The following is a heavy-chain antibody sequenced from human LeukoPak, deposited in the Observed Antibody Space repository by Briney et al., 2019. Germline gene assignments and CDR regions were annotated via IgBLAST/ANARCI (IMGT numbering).Heavy chain of an antibody. V-gene: IGHV4-38-2*02. CDR2: FSHSGNT. D-gene: IGHD3-3*01. J-gene: IGHJ4*02. Sequence: SETLSLTCTVSGYSISSGFYWGWIRQSPEKGLDWIATFSHSGNTYYNPSLKSRVAISLDTSKNQLSLKLTSVSAADTAVYFCTRAFRGGDGFWSGNFPTYFDYWGQGTLVTVSS. CDR3: TRAFRGGDGFWSGNFPTYFDY. CDR1: GYSISSGFY.